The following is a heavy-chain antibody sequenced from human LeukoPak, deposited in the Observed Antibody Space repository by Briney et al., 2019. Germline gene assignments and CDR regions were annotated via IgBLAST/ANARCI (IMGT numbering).Heavy chain of an antibody. D-gene: IGHD2-2*03. Sequence: SEILSLTCTVSGGSISSYYWSWIRQPPGKGLEWIGYIYYSGSAYYNPSLKSRVTISVDTSKNQFSLKLSSVTAADTAVYYCARGLARFHGSASDYWGQGALVTVSS. CDR2: IYYSGSA. J-gene: IGHJ4*02. CDR3: ARGLARFHGSASDY. V-gene: IGHV4-30-4*01. CDR1: GGSISSYY.